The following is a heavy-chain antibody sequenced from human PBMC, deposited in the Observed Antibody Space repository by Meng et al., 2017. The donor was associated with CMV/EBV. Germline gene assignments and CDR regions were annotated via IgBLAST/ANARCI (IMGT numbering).Heavy chain of an antibody. CDR3: VRGRIAARLGRYNWFDP. J-gene: IGHJ5*02. D-gene: IGHD6-6*01. Sequence: ASVKVSCKASGYTFTSYYMHWVRQAPGQGLEWMGIINPSGGSTSYAQKFQGRFTMTRDKSTSTVYMELSSLRSEDTAVYYGVRGRIAARLGRYNWFDPWGQGTLVTVSS. V-gene: IGHV1-46*01. CDR1: GYTFTSYY. CDR2: INPSGGST.